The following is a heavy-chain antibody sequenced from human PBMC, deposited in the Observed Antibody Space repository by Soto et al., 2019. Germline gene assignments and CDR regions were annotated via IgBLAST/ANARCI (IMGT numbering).Heavy chain of an antibody. CDR1: RGSISSSDC. Sequence: SETLSLTCDVSRGSISSSDCWSWVRQPPGKGLEWIGEIYHSGSTNYNPSLKSRVTISVDKSKNYFSLKLTSVTAADTAVYYCAKCPDAFDIWGQGTMVTVSS. V-gene: IGHV4-4*02. CDR2: IYHSGST. J-gene: IGHJ3*02. CDR3: AKCPDAFDI.